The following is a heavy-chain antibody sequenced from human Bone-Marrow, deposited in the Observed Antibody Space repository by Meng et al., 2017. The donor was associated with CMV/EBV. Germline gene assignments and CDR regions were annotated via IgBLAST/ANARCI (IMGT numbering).Heavy chain of an antibody. Sequence: GGSLRLSCAASGFTVSSNYMSWVRQAPGKGLEWVSVIYSGGSTYYADSVKGRFTISRDNARNSLYLQMESLRVEDTATYFCVSGYCSGGSCYPDSWGQGTLVTVSS. CDR1: GFTVSSNY. CDR3: VSGYCSGGSCYPDS. CDR2: IYSGGST. V-gene: IGHV3-53*01. D-gene: IGHD2-15*01. J-gene: IGHJ4*02.